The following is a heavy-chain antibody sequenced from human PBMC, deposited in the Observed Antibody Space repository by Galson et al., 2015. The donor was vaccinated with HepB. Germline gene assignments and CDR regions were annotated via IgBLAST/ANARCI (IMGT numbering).Heavy chain of an antibody. CDR2: INAGNGNT. V-gene: IGHV1-3*01. J-gene: IGHJ4*02. CDR1: GYTFTSYA. CDR3: ARDQLRYFDWLLY. D-gene: IGHD3-9*01. Sequence: SVKVSCKASGYTFTSYAMRWVRQAPGQRLEWMGWINAGNGNTKYSQKFQGRVTITRDTSASTAYMELSSLRSEDTAVYYCARDQLRYFDWLLYWGQGTLVTVSS.